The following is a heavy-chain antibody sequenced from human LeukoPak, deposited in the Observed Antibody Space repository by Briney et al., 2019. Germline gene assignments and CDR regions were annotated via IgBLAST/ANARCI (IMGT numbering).Heavy chain of an antibody. CDR3: ARDLSEDYGSGSYYNPNYFDY. CDR1: GFTFSNYG. Sequence: GGTLRLSCVASGFTFSNYGMSWVRQAPGKGLEWVSYVSATGYTTSYADSVKGRFTISRDNAKNSLYLQMNSLRAEDTAVYYCARDLSEDYGSGSYYNPNYFDYWGQGTLVTVSS. J-gene: IGHJ4*02. CDR2: VSATGYTT. D-gene: IGHD3-10*01. V-gene: IGHV3-23*01.